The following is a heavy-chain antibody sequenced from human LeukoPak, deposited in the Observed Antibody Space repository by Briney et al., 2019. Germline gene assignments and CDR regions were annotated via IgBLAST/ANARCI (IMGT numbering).Heavy chain of an antibody. CDR3: AKPNYYDSSGYYYFDY. CDR2: ISGSGENT. D-gene: IGHD3-22*01. J-gene: IGHJ4*02. CDR1: GFTFTNSA. V-gene: IGHV3-23*01. Sequence: GGSLRLSCAASGFTFTNSAMSWVRQAPGKGLEWVSAISGSGENTYYADPVKGRFTISRDNSKNTLYLQMNSLRAEDTAVYYCAKPNYYDSSGYYYFDYWGQGTLVTVSS.